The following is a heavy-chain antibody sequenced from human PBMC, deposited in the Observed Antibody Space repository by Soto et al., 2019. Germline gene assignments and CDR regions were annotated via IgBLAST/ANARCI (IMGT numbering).Heavy chain of an antibody. CDR3: ARAYGSGSYPTDY. V-gene: IGHV1-69*02. CDR2: IIPIIDFA. Sequence: QLQLVQSGAEVKKPGSSVKVSCKASGGTFTSYTISWVRQAPGQGLEWMGRIIPIIDFANYTQKFQGRATLTADKSTSTAYMELSSLRSEDTAVYYCARAYGSGSYPTDYWGQGTLVTVSS. D-gene: IGHD3-10*01. CDR1: GGTFTSYT. J-gene: IGHJ4*02.